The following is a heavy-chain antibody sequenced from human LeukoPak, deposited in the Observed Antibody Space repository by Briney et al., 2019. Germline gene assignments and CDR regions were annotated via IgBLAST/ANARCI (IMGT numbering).Heavy chain of an antibody. D-gene: IGHD4-17*01. CDR1: GFTVSSNY. CDR3: ARPPDGDYDTDFFDY. J-gene: IGHJ4*02. V-gene: IGHV3-23*01. Sequence: GGSLRLSCAASGFTVSSNYMSWVRQAPGKGLEWVSAISGSGGSTYYADSVKGRFTISRDNSKNTLYLQMNSLRAEDTAVYYCARPPDGDYDTDFFDYWGQGTLVTVSS. CDR2: ISGSGGST.